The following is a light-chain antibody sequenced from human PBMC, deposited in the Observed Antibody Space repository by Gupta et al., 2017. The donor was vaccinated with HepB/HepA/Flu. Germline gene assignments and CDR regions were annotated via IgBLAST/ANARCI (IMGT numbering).Light chain of an antibody. Sequence: DIQMTQSPSSLSASVGDKVTITCRASQSISLYLNWYQQKLGKAPNLLIYGASTLNSGVPSRFSGSGSGTDFTLTIRSLQPEDFATYYCQQSYSSLLTFGPGTKV. V-gene: IGKV1-39*01. CDR3: QQSYSSLLT. J-gene: IGKJ3*01. CDR2: GAS. CDR1: QSISLY.